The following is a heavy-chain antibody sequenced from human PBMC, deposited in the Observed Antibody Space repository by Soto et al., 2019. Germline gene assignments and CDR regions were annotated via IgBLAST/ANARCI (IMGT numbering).Heavy chain of an antibody. Sequence: QVHLVQSGAEVKKPGASVKVSCKASGYTFTSYDINWVRQVAGQGLEWMGWMNPNSGDTAYAQEFQGRVTMSRHTSISIAYMELSSLRPADTAVYYCARGLKMLRVFGLKTYYYYYMDVWGKGTTVTLSS. CDR2: MNPNSGDT. CDR3: ARGLKMLRVFGLKTYYYYYMDV. D-gene: IGHD3-10*01. CDR1: GYTFTSYD. J-gene: IGHJ6*03. V-gene: IGHV1-8*01.